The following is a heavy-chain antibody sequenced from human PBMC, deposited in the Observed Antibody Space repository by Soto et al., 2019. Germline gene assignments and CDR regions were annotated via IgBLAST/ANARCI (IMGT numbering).Heavy chain of an antibody. CDR1: GGSINNYY. CDR2: IYYSGRT. CDR3: ARLYPPLRGSSWLDY. D-gene: IGHD6-13*01. J-gene: IGHJ4*02. V-gene: IGHV4-59*12. Sequence: SETLSLTCTVSGGSINNYYWSWIRQPPGKGLEWIGYIYYSGRTNYNPSLKSRVTISVDTSKNQFSLKLSSVTAADTAVYYCARLYPPLRGSSWLDYWGQGTLVTVSS.